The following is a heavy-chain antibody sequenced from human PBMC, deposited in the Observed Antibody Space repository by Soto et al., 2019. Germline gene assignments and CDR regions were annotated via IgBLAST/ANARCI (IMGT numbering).Heavy chain of an antibody. Sequence: QVQLQESGPGLVNPSGTLSLTCAVSGGSISSDNWWSWVRQPPGKGLEWIGEIYHSGGNHYNPSRKGRVCISVAKSKNLISLELSYVTAADTAVYFCARHGCFSFDSWGQGTLVTVSS. V-gene: IGHV4-4*02. CDR3: ARHGCFSFDS. D-gene: IGHD2-2*03. CDR2: IYHSGGN. J-gene: IGHJ4*02. CDR1: GGSISSDNW.